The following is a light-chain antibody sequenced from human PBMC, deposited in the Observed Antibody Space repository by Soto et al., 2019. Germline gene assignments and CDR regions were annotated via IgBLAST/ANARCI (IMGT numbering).Light chain of an antibody. CDR2: GAS. V-gene: IGKV3-15*01. CDR1: QSVRTN. Sequence: EIVLTHSPATLCVSPWETVTLWYRASQSVRTNLAWYQHKPGQSPRLLIYGASNRATGFPARFSGSGSGTEFTLTISSLQSEDFAIYYCQQYNNLPPTFGQGTKVDIK. J-gene: IGKJ1*01. CDR3: QQYNNLPPT.